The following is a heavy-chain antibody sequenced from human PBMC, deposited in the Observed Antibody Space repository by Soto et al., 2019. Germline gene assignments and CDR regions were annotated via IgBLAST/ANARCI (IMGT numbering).Heavy chain of an antibody. CDR2: IYWDDDP. D-gene: IGHD3-16*01. CDR3: AYAFGGTSWPNDAFDV. V-gene: IGHV2-5*02. J-gene: IGHJ3*01. Sequence: QITLKESGPTLVKPTQTLTLTCIFSGFSFSADGVGVGWIRQPPGKALEWLALIYWDDDPRYRPSLKSRLTITKDSSKNQVVLTMTNMDPLHTATYYCAYAFGGTSWPNDAFDVWGQGTVVTVSS. CDR1: GFSFSADGVG.